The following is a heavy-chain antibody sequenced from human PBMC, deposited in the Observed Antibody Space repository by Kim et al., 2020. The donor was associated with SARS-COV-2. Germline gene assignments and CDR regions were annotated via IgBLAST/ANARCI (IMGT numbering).Heavy chain of an antibody. V-gene: IGHV3-74*01. D-gene: IGHD2-8*01. CDR2: LKSDGSS. Sequence: GGSLRLSCAASGFTFSIYWLHWVRQAPGKGLEWVSTLKSDGSSTYADSVKARFTVSRDNAKTTLFLQMNSLRVEDTAVYFCVTVLEDRGDGVDVWGQGTVVTVSS. J-gene: IGHJ3*01. CDR3: VTVLEDRGDGVDV. CDR1: GFTFSIYW.